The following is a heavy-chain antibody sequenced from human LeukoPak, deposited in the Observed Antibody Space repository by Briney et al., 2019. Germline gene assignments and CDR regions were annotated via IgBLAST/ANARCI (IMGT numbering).Heavy chain of an antibody. V-gene: IGHV1-2*02. J-gene: IGHJ5*02. D-gene: IGHD5-24*01. Sequence: ASVKVSCTASGYAFTDYYLHWMRQAPGQGLEWMGWINPNTGGTNYAPRFQDRVIMTRDTSITTAYMELTSLRSDDTAVYYCSRDTTMARWFDPWGQETLVTVSS. CDR2: INPNTGGT. CDR1: GYAFTDYY. CDR3: SRDTTMARWFDP.